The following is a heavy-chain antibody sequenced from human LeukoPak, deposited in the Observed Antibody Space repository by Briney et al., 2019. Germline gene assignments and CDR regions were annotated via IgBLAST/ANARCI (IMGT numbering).Heavy chain of an antibody. CDR1: GGAITSSSYY. V-gene: IGHV4-39*01. CDR2: ISYSGTT. Sequence: SETLSLTCTVSGGAITSSSYYWNWVRQPPGKGLEWIGTISYSGTTYYNPSLKSRVTISVDTSKSQFSLKLSSVTAADTAVYYCARRNYPYYFDYWVQGTLVTVSS. J-gene: IGHJ4*02. CDR3: ARRNYPYYFDY. D-gene: IGHD3-10*01.